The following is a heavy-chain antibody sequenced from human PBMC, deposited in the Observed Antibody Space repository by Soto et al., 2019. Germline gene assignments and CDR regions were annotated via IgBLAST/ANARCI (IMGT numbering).Heavy chain of an antibody. CDR2: IIPIFGTA. V-gene: IGHV1-69*13. J-gene: IGHJ5*02. D-gene: IGHD2-15*01. Sequence: ASVKVSCKASGGTFSSYAISWVRQAPGQGLEWMGGIIPIFGTANYTEKFQGRVTITADESTSTAYMELSSLRSEDTAVYYCARVGHCSGGSCYPHPNWFDPWGQGTLVTVSS. CDR1: GGTFSSYA. CDR3: ARVGHCSGGSCYPHPNWFDP.